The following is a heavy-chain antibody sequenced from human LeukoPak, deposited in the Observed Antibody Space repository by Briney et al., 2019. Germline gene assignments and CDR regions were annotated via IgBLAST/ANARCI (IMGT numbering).Heavy chain of an antibody. CDR1: GGSISSYY. J-gene: IGHJ3*02. V-gene: IGHV4-59*01. CDR2: IYYTGST. D-gene: IGHD4-17*01. Sequence: SETLSLTCTVSGGSISSYYWSWIRQPPGKGLEWIGYIYYTGSTDYNPSLKSRVTISVDTSKNQFSLKLSSMTAADTAVYYCARGPTVTNDAFDIWGQGTMVTVSS. CDR3: ARGPTVTNDAFDI.